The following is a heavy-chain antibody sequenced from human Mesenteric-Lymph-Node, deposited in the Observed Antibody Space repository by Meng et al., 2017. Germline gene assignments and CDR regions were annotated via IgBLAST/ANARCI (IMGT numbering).Heavy chain of an antibody. Sequence: EVQLVESGGGLVQPGGSLRLYCAASGFTFSSYWMHWVRQAPGKGLVWVSRINTDGRSTSYTDSVKGRFTISRDNAKKTLYLQMNSLRAEDTAVYYCVRWDYGVNSGPENWGQGTLVTVSS. CDR2: INTDGRST. CDR3: VRWDYGVNSGPEN. V-gene: IGHV3-74*01. CDR1: GFTFSSYW. D-gene: IGHD4/OR15-4a*01. J-gene: IGHJ4*02.